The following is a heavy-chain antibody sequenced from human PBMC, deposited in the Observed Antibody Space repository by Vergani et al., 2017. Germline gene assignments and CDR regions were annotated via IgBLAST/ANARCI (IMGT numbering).Heavy chain of an antibody. D-gene: IGHD1-26*01. CDR3: VKDAGSYENFFDS. V-gene: IGHV3-23*01. J-gene: IGHJ4*02. CDR1: GFTFSTYA. Sequence: EVQLLESGGSLKQPGGSVRLSCAASGFTFSTYAMHWVRQAPGKGLEWVSALTGGGGSTCYADSVKGRFIISRANSKDTLYLQMNSLRPEDTATYYCVKDAGSYENFFDSWGKGPLVTVSS. CDR2: LTGGGGST.